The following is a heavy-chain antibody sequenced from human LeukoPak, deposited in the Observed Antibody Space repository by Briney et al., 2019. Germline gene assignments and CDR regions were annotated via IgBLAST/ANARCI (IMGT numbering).Heavy chain of an antibody. Sequence: GGSLRLSCATSGFTFSNYAMTWVRQAPGKGLVWVSALSGSGSTTYYADSVKGRFTISRDNSKNTLYLQMNSLRAEDTAVYYCAKDVLRMRAITMIVVYYFDYWGQGTLVTVSS. CDR1: GFTFSNYA. CDR3: AKDVLRMRAITMIVVYYFDY. V-gene: IGHV3-23*01. J-gene: IGHJ4*02. CDR2: LSGSGSTT. D-gene: IGHD3-22*01.